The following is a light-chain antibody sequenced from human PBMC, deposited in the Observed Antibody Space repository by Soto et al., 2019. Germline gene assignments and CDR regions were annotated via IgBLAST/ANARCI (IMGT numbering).Light chain of an antibody. Sequence: IQMTQTTSSLSASVGDRVTITCRASQSISSYLNWYQQKPGKAPKLLIYAASSLQSGVPSRFSGSGSGTDFTLTISSLQPEDFATYYCQQLNSFPFGQGTRLEI. J-gene: IGKJ5*01. CDR2: AAS. CDR1: QSISSY. V-gene: IGKV1-39*01. CDR3: QQLNSFP.